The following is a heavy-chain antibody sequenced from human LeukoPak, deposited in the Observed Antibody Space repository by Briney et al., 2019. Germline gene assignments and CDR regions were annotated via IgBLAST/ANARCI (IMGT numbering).Heavy chain of an antibody. Sequence: ASVTVSCKASGYTFSSYDINWVRQAPGQGLEWMGGMNPNSGNTNYAQTFQGRVTMTRHTSKSTAYMELSSLRSEDTAVYYCARGREMATSRTTPTHLNDYWGQGTLVTVSS. D-gene: IGHD5-24*01. CDR1: GYTFSSYD. J-gene: IGHJ4*02. V-gene: IGHV1-8*01. CDR3: ARGREMATSRTTPTHLNDY. CDR2: MNPNSGNT.